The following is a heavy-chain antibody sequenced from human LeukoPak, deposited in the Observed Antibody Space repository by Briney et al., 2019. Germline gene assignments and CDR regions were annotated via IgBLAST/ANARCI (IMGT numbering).Heavy chain of an antibody. V-gene: IGHV3-53*01. D-gene: IGHD4-17*01. CDR3: ARDNYGEAFDI. CDR2: IYSGGST. Sequence: GGSLRLSCAASGFTVSSNYMSWVRQAPGKGLEWVSVIYSGGSTYYADSVKGRFTISRDNPKNTLYLQMNSLRAEDTAVYYCARDNYGEAFDIWGQGTMVTVSS. J-gene: IGHJ3*02. CDR1: GFTVSSNY.